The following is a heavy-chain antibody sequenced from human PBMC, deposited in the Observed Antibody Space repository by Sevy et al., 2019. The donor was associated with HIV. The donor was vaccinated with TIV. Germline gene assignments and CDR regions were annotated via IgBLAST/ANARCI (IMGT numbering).Heavy chain of an antibody. CDR1: GFTFSSYG. CDR3: AKEGAYSSGSYFDY. D-gene: IGHD6-19*01. CDR2: IWYDGSNK. Sequence: GGSLRLSCAASGFTFSSYGMHWVRQAPGKGLEWVAVIWYDGSNKYYADSVKGRFTISRDNSKNTLYLQMNSLRAEDTAVYYCAKEGAYSSGSYFDYWGQGSLVTVSS. V-gene: IGHV3-33*06. J-gene: IGHJ4*02.